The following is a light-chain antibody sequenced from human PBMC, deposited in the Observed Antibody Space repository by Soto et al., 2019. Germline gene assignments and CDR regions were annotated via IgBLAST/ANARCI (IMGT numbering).Light chain of an antibody. J-gene: IGKJ4*01. CDR3: QQTNSVPLT. Sequence: DIQMTQSPSSVSASVGDGVTITCRASQGISTSLGWYQQKPGKAPKLLIYRASSLQSGVPSRFSGTGSGTDFTLTNSNLQPEDFATYYCQQTNSVPLTFGGGTKVEIK. CDR1: QGISTS. CDR2: RAS. V-gene: IGKV1D-12*01.